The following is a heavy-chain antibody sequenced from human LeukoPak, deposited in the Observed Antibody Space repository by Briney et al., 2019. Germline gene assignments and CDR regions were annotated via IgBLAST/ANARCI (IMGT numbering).Heavy chain of an antibody. CDR1: GGTFSSYA. J-gene: IGHJ6*03. CDR2: IIPIFGTA. V-gene: IGHV1-69*05. D-gene: IGHD3-22*01. CDR3: ARGEYYYDSTGDYYYYMDV. Sequence: SVKVSCMASGGTFSSYAISWVRQAPGQGLEWMGGIIPIFGTANYAQKFQGRVTITTDESTSTAYMELSSLRSEDTAVYYCARGEYYYDSTGDYYYYMDVWGKGTTVTVSS.